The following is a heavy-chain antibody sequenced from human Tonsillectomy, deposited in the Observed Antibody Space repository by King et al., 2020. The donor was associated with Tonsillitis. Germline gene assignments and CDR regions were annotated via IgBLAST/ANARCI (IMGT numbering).Heavy chain of an antibody. J-gene: IGHJ2*01. CDR1: GFSFSTYP. Sequence: VQLVESGGGLVQPGGSLRLSCSASGFSFSTYPMHWVRQAPGKGLDYVSGVSDNGLSSFYPDSVKGRFTISRDNSKSTLFLQMTSLRAEDTAVYYCVKGPANWDWYLELWGRGTLVTVSS. CDR3: VKGPANWDWYLEL. CDR2: VSDNGLSS. V-gene: IGHV3-64D*06. D-gene: IGHD7-27*01.